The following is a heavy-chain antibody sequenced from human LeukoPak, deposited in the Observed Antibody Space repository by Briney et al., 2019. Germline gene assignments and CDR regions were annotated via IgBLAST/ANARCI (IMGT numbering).Heavy chain of an antibody. J-gene: IGHJ4*02. Sequence: GGSLRLSCAASGFTFSSYAMSWVRQAPGKGLEWVSAISGSGGSTYYADSVKGRFTIFRDNSKNTLYLQMNSLRAEDTAVYYCAKNSGSYYRFDYWGQGTLVTVSS. CDR2: ISGSGGST. V-gene: IGHV3-23*01. D-gene: IGHD1-26*01. CDR3: AKNSGSYYRFDY. CDR1: GFTFSSYA.